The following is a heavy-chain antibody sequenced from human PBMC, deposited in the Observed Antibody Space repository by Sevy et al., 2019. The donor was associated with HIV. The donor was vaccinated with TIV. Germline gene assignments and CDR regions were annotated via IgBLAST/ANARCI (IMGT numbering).Heavy chain of an antibody. Sequence: GGSLRLSCAASGFTFSSYGMHWVRQAPGKGLEWVAVIWYDGSNKYYADSVKGRFTISRDNSKNTLYLQMNSLRAEDTAVYYCARIRYSSSWSHDAFDIWGQGTMVTVSS. CDR3: ARIRYSSSWSHDAFDI. CDR2: IWYDGSNK. D-gene: IGHD6-13*01. J-gene: IGHJ3*02. V-gene: IGHV3-33*01. CDR1: GFTFSSYG.